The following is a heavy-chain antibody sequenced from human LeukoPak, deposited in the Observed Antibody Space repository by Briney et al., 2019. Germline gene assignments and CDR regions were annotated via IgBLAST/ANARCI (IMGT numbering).Heavy chain of an antibody. CDR2: ISGSGGST. CDR1: GFTFSSDA. D-gene: IGHD3-16*02. CDR3: ARVPYDYVWGSYRPSYYFDY. Sequence: GGSLRLSCAASGFTFSSDAMSWVREAPGKGLEWVSAISGSGGSTYYADSVKGRFTISRDNSKNTLYLQMNSLRAEDTAVYYCARVPYDYVWGSYRPSYYFDYWGQGTLVTVSS. J-gene: IGHJ4*02. V-gene: IGHV3-23*01.